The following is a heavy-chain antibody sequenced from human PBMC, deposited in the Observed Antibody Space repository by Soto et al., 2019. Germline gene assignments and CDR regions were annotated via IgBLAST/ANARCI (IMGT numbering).Heavy chain of an antibody. CDR3: ASSSPRWWGGDGAFGI. V-gene: IGHV4-59*01. J-gene: IGHJ3*02. D-gene: IGHD2-15*01. Sequence: SETLSLTCTVSGGSTSSDNYWSWIRQPPGKGLEWIGHIYYSGNTDYNPSLKSRVTISIDTSKNQFSLKLSSVTAADTAVYYCASSSPRWWGGDGAFGIWGQGTMVTVSS. CDR1: GGSTSSDNY. CDR2: IYYSGNT.